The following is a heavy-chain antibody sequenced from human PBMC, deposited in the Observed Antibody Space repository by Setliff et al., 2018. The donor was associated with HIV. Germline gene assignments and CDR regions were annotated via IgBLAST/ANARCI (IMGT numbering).Heavy chain of an antibody. CDR2: IYQSGST. Sequence: ASETLSLTCNVSGYSIRSTYYWGWIRQTPGKGLEWLGSIYQSGSTSYNPSLSSRLTISVDTSKNQVSLRLSSVTPEDTAVYYCVRENLAWAHFDYWGQGTLVTVSS. D-gene: IGHD7-27*01. J-gene: IGHJ4*02. V-gene: IGHV4-38-2*02. CDR3: VRENLAWAHFDY. CDR1: GYSIRSTYY.